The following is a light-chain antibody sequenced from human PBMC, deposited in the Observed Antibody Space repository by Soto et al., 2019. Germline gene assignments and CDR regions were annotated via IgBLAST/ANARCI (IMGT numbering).Light chain of an antibody. CDR3: QQYYSTPW. J-gene: IGKJ1*01. Sequence: DIVMTQSPDSLAVSLGERATINCKSSQSVLYSSNNKNYLAWYQQKPGQPPKLPIYWASTRESGVPDRFSGSGSGTDFTLTISSLQAEDVAVYYCQQYYSTPWFGQGTKVEIK. CDR1: QSVLYSSNNKNY. CDR2: WAS. V-gene: IGKV4-1*01.